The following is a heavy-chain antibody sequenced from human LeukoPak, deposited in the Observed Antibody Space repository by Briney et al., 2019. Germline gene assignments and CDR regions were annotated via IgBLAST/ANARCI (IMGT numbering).Heavy chain of an antibody. CDR1: GFTFSSYG. CDR3: ARDPYYGSGSYYRNYYGMVV. D-gene: IGHD3-10*01. J-gene: IGHJ6*04. V-gene: IGHV3-33*01. CDR2: IWYDGSNK. Sequence: PGRSLRLSCAASGFTFSSYGMHWVRQAPGKGLEWVAVIWYDGSNKYYADSVKGRFTISRDNSKNTLYLQMNSLRAEDTAVYYCARDPYYGSGSYYRNYYGMVVWGKGTTVTVSS.